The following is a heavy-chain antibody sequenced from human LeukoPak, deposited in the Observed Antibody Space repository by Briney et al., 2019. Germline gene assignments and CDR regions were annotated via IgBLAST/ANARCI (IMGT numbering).Heavy chain of an antibody. Sequence: SETLSLTCTVSGVSISSYYMSWIRQPAGKGLEWIARIYTSGSTNYNPSLKSRVTMSVDTSKNQVSLKLSSVTPADTAVYYCARYYYGSGSRNYYYYGMDVWGQGTTVTVSS. V-gene: IGHV4-4*07. D-gene: IGHD3-10*01. J-gene: IGHJ6*02. CDR2: IYTSGST. CDR1: GVSISSYY. CDR3: ARYYYGSGSRNYYYYGMDV.